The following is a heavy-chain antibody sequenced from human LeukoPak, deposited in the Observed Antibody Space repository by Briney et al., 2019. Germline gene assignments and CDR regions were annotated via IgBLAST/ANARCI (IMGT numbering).Heavy chain of an antibody. J-gene: IGHJ3*02. V-gene: IGHV1-2*02. CDR3: ARVIASIAARRNAFDI. D-gene: IGHD6-6*01. Sequence: GASVKVSCKASGYTFTGYCMHWVRQAPGQGLEWMGWINPNSGGTNYAQKFQGRVTMTRDTSISTAYMELSRLRSDDTAVYYCARVIASIAARRNAFDIWGQGTMVTVSS. CDR2: INPNSGGT. CDR1: GYTFTGYC.